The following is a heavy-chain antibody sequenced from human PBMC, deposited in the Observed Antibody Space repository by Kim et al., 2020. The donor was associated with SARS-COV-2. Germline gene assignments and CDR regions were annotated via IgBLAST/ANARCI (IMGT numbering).Heavy chain of an antibody. V-gene: IGHV3-30*18. D-gene: IGHD3-3*01. Sequence: GGSLRLSCAASGFTFSSYGMHWVRQAPGKGLEWVAVISYDGSNKYYADSVKGRFTISRDNSKNTLYLQMYSLRAEDTAVYYCAKRRFLEWLMNMDVWGKGTTVTVSS. CDR3: AKRRFLEWLMNMDV. J-gene: IGHJ6*03. CDR2: ISYDGSNK. CDR1: GFTFSSYG.